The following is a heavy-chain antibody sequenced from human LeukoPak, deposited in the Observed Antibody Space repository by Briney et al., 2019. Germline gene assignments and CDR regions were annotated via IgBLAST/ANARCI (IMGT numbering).Heavy chain of an antibody. CDR3: AVGGYCSGGSCYSNFDY. CDR1: GGSVSSGGYS. J-gene: IGHJ4*02. CDR2: IYYSGST. V-gene: IGHV4-31*03. Sequence: SETLSLTCTVSGGSVSSGGYSWSWIRQHPGKGLEWIGYIYYSGSTYYNPSLKSRVTISVDTSKNQFSLKLSSVTAADTAVYYCAVGGYCSGGSCYSNFDYWGQGTLVTVSS. D-gene: IGHD2-15*01.